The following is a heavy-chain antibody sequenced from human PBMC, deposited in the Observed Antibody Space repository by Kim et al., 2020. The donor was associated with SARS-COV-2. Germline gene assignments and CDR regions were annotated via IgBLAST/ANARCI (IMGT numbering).Heavy chain of an antibody. CDR1: GFTFSSYS. CDR3: ARVMGSSWYFPYYYYYGMDV. Sequence: GGSLRLSCAASGFTFSSYSMNWVRQAPGKGLEWVSSISSSSSYIYYADSVKGRFTISRDNAKNSLYLQMNSLRAEDTAVYYCARVMGSSWYFPYYYYYGMDVWGQGTTVTVSS. V-gene: IGHV3-21*01. J-gene: IGHJ6*02. D-gene: IGHD6-13*01. CDR2: ISSSSSYI.